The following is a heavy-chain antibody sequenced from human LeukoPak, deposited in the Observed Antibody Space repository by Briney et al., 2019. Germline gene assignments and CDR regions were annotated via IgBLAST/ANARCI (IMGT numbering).Heavy chain of an antibody. CDR1: GGSIRSYY. D-gene: IGHD4-11*01. V-gene: IGHV4-59*08. CDR2: IYYSGST. J-gene: IGHJ5*02. Sequence: SETLSLTCTVSGGSIRSYYWTWIRQPPGKGLEWIGYIYYSGSTNCNPSLKSRVTISVDTSKNQFSLKLSSVTAADTAVYYCARQRTPYSSFDPWGQGTLVTVSS. CDR3: ARQRTPYSSFDP.